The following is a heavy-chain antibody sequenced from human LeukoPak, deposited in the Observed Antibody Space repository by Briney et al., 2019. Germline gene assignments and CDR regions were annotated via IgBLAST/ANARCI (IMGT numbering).Heavy chain of an antibody. CDR2: INISGST. CDR3: AREKSSWSGLDAFDI. D-gene: IGHD6-13*01. J-gene: IGHJ3*02. CDR1: GGSISSDY. V-gene: IGHV4-4*07. Sequence: SETLSLTCTVSGGSISSDYWSWIRQPAGKGLEWIGRINISGSTNYNPSLKSRVTMSVDTSKNQFSLKLSSVTAADTAVYYCAREKSSWSGLDAFDIWDQGTMVTVSS.